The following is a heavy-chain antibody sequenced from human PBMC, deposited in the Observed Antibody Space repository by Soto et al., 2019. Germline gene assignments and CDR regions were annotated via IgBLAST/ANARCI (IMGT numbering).Heavy chain of an antibody. Sequence: QVQRVQSGAEVKKPGASVKVSCKASGYTFTSYGISWVRQAPGQGLEWMGWISAYNGNTNYAQKLQGRVTMTTDTSTSTAYMELRSLRSDDTAGYYCARDRQGIVHLWPLRYWGQGTLVTVSS. J-gene: IGHJ4*02. CDR2: ISAYNGNT. V-gene: IGHV1-18*01. CDR3: ARDRQGIVHLWPLRY. D-gene: IGHD5-18*01. CDR1: GYTFTSYG.